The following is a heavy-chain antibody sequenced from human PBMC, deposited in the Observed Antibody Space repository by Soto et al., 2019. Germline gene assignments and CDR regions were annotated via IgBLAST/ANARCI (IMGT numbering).Heavy chain of an antibody. CDR3: TNPQVYYCMDL. CDR1: GFTFSGSA. CDR2: IRRKANNYAT. J-gene: IGHJ6*02. Sequence: EVQLVESGGGLVQPGGSLKLSCAASGFTFSGSAVHWVRQASGKGLEWVGRIRRKANNYATAYAASVQGRFTIFRDDLKNRAYLQMNSLKTEDTAVYYCTNPQVYYCMDLWGQGTTVTVSS. V-gene: IGHV3-73*02.